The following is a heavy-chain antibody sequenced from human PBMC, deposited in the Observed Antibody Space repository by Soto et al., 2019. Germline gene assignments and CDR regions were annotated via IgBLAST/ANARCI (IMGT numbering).Heavy chain of an antibody. V-gene: IGHV4-59*01. D-gene: IGHD2-21*02. CDR3: ASLAGDHDY. CDR1: GGSISSYY. CDR2: IYYSGST. J-gene: IGHJ4*02. Sequence: SETLSLTCTVSGGSISSYYWSWIRQPPGKGLEWIGYIYYSGSTNYNPSLKSRVTISVDTSKNQFSLKLSSVTAADTAVYYCASLAGDHDYWGQGTLVTVSS.